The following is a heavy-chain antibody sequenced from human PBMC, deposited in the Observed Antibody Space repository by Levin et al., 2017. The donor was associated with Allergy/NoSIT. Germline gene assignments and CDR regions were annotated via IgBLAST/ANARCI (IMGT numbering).Heavy chain of an antibody. CDR3: AKDHARVDIVATLDY. V-gene: IGHV3-30*18. D-gene: IGHD5-12*01. Sequence: GGSLRLSCAASGFTFSSYGMHWVRQAPGKGLEWVAVISYDGSNKYYADSVKGRFTISRDNSKNTLYLQMNSLRAEDTAVYYCAKDHARVDIVATLDYWGQGTLVTVSS. J-gene: IGHJ4*02. CDR1: GFTFSSYG. CDR2: ISYDGSNK.